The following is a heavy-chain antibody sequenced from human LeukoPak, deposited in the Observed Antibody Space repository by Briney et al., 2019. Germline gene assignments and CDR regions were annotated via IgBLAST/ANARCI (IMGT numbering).Heavy chain of an antibody. Sequence: SETLSLTCTVSGDSISSSYWSWIRQPPGKGLEWIGYIYYSGSPNSNPSLKSRVTISIDTSKNQFSLKLSSVTAADTAVYYCARHSTWELRLDYWGQGTLVTVSS. CDR3: ARHSTWELRLDY. V-gene: IGHV4-59*01. D-gene: IGHD1-26*01. J-gene: IGHJ4*02. CDR1: GDSISSSY. CDR2: IYYSGSP.